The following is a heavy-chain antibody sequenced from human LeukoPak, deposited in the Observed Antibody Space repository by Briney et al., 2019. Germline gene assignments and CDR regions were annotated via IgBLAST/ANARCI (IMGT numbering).Heavy chain of an antibody. CDR3: ARVVKALRFLEIDC. Sequence: SETLSLTCTVSGGSISSGGYYWSWIRQHPGKGLEWIGYIYYSGSTYYNPSLKSRVTISVDTSKNQFSLKLSSVTAADTAVYYCARVVKALRFLEIDCWGQGTLVTVSS. CDR2: IYYSGST. V-gene: IGHV4-31*03. J-gene: IGHJ4*02. D-gene: IGHD3-3*01. CDR1: GGSISSGGYY.